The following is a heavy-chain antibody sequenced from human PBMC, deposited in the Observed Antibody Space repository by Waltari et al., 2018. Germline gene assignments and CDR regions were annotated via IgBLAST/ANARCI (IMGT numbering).Heavy chain of an antibody. J-gene: IGHJ3*02. D-gene: IGHD3-3*01. CDR1: GYTFSDYY. Sequence: QVHLVQSGAEVKKPGASVRVSCKTSGYTFSDYYISWVRQAPGQGLEWMGWINPKSGATNPAQKFQGRVTLTRDTSTSTVYMELRGLTSDDTAIFYCARDLFPNFWSGYGFDIWGQGTKVTVSS. CDR3: ARDLFPNFWSGYGFDI. CDR2: INPKSGAT. V-gene: IGHV1-2*02.